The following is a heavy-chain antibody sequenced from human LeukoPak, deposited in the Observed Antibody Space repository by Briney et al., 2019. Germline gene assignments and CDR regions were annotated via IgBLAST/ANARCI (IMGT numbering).Heavy chain of an antibody. Sequence: PGGSLRLSCAASGFTFSNYAMQWVRQAPGKGLEWVAVIWYDGSNKYYADSVKGRFTISRDNSKNTLSLQMNSLRAEDTAVYYCARDSDDCSSNSCQLDYWGQGTLVTVSS. CDR3: ARDSDDCSSNSCQLDY. J-gene: IGHJ4*02. D-gene: IGHD2-2*01. CDR2: IWYDGSNK. CDR1: GFTFSNYA. V-gene: IGHV3-33*08.